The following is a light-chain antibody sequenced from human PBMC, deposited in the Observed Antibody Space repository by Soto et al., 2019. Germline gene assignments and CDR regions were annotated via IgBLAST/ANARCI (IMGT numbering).Light chain of an antibody. CDR1: QSVTSSY. Sequence: DMVMTQSPATLSVSPGERATLSCRASQSVTSSYLAWYQQKPGQAPRLLMYEASSRATGIPDRFSGSGSGTDFTLTISRLEAEDFAVYYCQQSSSSPITFGQGTRLEIK. CDR2: EAS. J-gene: IGKJ5*01. V-gene: IGKV3-20*01. CDR3: QQSSSSPIT.